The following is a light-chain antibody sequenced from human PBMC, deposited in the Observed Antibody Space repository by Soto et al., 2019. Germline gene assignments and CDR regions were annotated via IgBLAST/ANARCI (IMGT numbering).Light chain of an antibody. Sequence: DIVMTQSPDSLAVSLGERATINCKSSQSVLYSSNNKNYLAWYQQKAGQRPKLLIYRASTRESGVPDRISGSGSGTDFTLTISSLQAEDVAVYYCQQYYTAIAFGQGTRLEIK. CDR2: RAS. CDR1: QSVLYSSNNKNY. V-gene: IGKV4-1*01. CDR3: QQYYTAIA. J-gene: IGKJ5*01.